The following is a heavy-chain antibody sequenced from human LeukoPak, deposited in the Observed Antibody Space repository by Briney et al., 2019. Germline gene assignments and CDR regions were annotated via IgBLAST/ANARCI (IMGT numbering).Heavy chain of an antibody. J-gene: IGHJ5*02. D-gene: IGHD3-3*01. CDR2: IYYSGST. Sequence: PSQTLCLTCTVSGGSISSGDYYWSWIRQPPGKGLEWIGYIYYSGSTYYNPSLKSRVTISVDTSKNQFSLKLSSVTAADTAVYYCARDLGSRGSGLYWFDPWGQGTLVTVSS. CDR1: GGSISSGDYY. V-gene: IGHV4-30-4*08. CDR3: ARDLGSRGSGLYWFDP.